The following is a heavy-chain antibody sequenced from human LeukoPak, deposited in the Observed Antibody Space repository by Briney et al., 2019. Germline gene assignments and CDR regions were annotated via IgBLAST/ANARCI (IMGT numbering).Heavy chain of an antibody. CDR2: IKNKTNGGTT. CDR3: ARGLCTSTSCYQGPFDL. J-gene: IGHJ4*02. D-gene: IGHD2-2*01. CDR1: GFIFSSAW. V-gene: IGHV3-15*01. Sequence: GGSLRLSCEASGFIFSSAWMTWVRQAPGKGLEWVGHIKNKTNGGTTDYAAPVKGRFIISRDDSKKTLYLQMNRLRTEDTAVYYCARGLCTSTSCYQGPFDLWGQGMLVTVSS.